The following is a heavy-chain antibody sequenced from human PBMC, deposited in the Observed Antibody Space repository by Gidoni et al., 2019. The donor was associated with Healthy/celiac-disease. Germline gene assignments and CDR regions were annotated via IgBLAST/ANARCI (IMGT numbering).Heavy chain of an antibody. CDR3: ARVTSYYYYGMDV. CDR1: GFTFSSYW. V-gene: IGHV3-7*01. Sequence: EVQLVESGGGLVQPGGSLRLSCAASGFTFSSYWMSWVRQAPGKGLEWVANIKQYGSEKYYVDSVKGRFTISRDNAKNSLYLQMNSLRAEDTAVYYCARVTSYYYYGMDVWGQGTTVTVSS. J-gene: IGHJ6*02. CDR2: IKQYGSEK. D-gene: IGHD2-2*01.